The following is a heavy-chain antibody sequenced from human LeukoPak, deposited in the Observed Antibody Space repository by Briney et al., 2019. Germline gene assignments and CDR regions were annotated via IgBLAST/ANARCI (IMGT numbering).Heavy chain of an antibody. V-gene: IGHV3-11*04. CDR3: AKDSSSGWYVLDY. Sequence: GGSLRLSCAASGFTFSDYYMSWIRQAPGKGLEWVSYISSSGSTIYYADSVKGRFTISRDNAKNSLYLQMNSLRAEDTAVYYCAKDSSSGWYVLDYWGQGTLVTVSS. J-gene: IGHJ4*02. CDR2: ISSSGSTI. CDR1: GFTFSDYY. D-gene: IGHD6-19*01.